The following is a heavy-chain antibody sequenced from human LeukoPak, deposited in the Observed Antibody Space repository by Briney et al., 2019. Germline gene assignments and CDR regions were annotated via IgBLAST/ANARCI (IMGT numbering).Heavy chain of an antibody. V-gene: IGHV5-51*01. CDR2: IYPGDSDT. J-gene: IGHJ6*02. Sequence: GESLKISCKGSGYSYTSYWIGWVRQMPGKGLEWMGIIYPGDSDTRYSPSFQGQVTISADKSISTAYLQWSSLKASDTAMYYCARLLGYCSSTSCYSYYYGMDVWGQGTTVTVSS. CDR3: ARLLGYCSSTSCYSYYYGMDV. CDR1: GYSYTSYW. D-gene: IGHD2-2*02.